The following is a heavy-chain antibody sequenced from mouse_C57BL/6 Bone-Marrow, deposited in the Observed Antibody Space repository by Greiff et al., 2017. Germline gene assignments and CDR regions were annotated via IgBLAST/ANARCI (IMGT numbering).Heavy chain of an antibody. CDR3: AGWGGHYYGSSRDY. J-gene: IGHJ2*01. V-gene: IGHV1-53*01. Sequence: QVQLQQPGTELVKPGASVKLSCKASGYTFTSYWMHWVKQRPGQGLEWIGNINPSTGGTNYNEKFKSKATLTVDKSSSTAYMQLSSLTSEDSAVYYCAGWGGHYYGSSRDYWGQGTTLTVSS. CDR1: GYTFTSYW. D-gene: IGHD1-1*01. CDR2: INPSTGGT.